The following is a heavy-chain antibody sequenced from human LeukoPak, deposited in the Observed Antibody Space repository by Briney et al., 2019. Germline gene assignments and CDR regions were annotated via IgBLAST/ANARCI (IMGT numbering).Heavy chain of an antibody. J-gene: IGHJ4*02. CDR1: GYTFTSYD. Sequence: GASVKVSCKASGYTFTSYDINWVRQATGQGLEWMGWMNPNSGNTGYAQEFQGRVTMTRDTSISTAYMELRSLRSEDTAVYYCARGIFGVYYFDYWGQGTLVTVSS. CDR2: MNPNSGNT. V-gene: IGHV1-8*01. CDR3: ARGIFGVYYFDY. D-gene: IGHD3-3*01.